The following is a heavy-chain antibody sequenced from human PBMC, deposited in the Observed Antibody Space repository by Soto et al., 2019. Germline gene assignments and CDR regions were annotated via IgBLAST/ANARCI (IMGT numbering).Heavy chain of an antibody. CDR1: GGSISSGGYS. V-gene: IGHV4-30-2*01. CDR3: ARDPRAYCYGYGYYYYYGMDV. CDR2: IYHSGST. J-gene: IGHJ6*02. D-gene: IGHD5-18*01. Sequence: SETLSLTCAVSGGSISSGGYSWSWIRQPPGKGLEWIGYIYHSGSTYYNPSLKSRVTISVDRSKNQFSLKLSSVTAADTAVYYCARDPRAYCYGYGYYYYYGMDVWGQRTTVTVSS.